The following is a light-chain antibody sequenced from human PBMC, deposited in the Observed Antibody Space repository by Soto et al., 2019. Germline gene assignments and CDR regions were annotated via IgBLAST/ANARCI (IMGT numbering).Light chain of an antibody. CDR1: SSDVGSYNL. CDR3: CSYAGSSTYV. V-gene: IGLV2-23*01. CDR2: EGS. J-gene: IGLJ1*01. Sequence: QSVLTQPASVSGSPGHSITISCTGTSSDVGSYNLVSWFQQHPGKAPKLMIYEGSKRPSGVSNRFSGSKSGNTASLTISGLQAEDEAEYYCCSYAGSSTYVFGTGTKVTVL.